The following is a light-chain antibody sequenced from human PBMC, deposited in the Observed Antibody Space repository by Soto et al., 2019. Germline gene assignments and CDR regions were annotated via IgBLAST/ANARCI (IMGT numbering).Light chain of an antibody. Sequence: QSALTQPPSASGSPGQSVTISCTGTSSDVGGYNYVSWYQQQPGKAPKLMIYEVSKRPSGVPDRFSGSKSGNTASLTVSGRQAEDEADYYCSSYAGSNNLVFGGGTKLTVL. V-gene: IGLV2-8*01. J-gene: IGLJ2*01. CDR3: SSYAGSNNLV. CDR1: SSDVGGYNY. CDR2: EVS.